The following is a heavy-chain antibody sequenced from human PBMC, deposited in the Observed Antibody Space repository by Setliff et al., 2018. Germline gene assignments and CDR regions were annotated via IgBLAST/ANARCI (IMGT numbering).Heavy chain of an antibody. CDR2: IHTSEST. CDR3: ASRTTGPGGWFDY. D-gene: IGHD1-1*01. J-gene: IGHJ5*01. V-gene: IGHV4-4*08. CDR1: GASISSYF. Sequence: ETLSLTCSVSGASISSYFWTWIRQPPGKGLEWIGNIHTSESTKYNPSLKSRVTISLDTSKRQFSLKLTSVTAADTAIYYCASRTTGPGGWFDYWGQGALVTVSS.